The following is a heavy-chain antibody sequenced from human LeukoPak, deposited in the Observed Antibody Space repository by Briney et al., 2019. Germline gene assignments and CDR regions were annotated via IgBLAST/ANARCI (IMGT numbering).Heavy chain of an antibody. V-gene: IGHV4-59*08. Sequence: KPSETLSLTCTVSGGSISSYYWSWIRQPPGKGLEWIGYIYYSGSTYYNPSLKSRVTISVDTSKNQFSLKLSSVTAADTAVYYCARAKVVPAPLFDYWGQGTLVTVSS. CDR2: IYYSGST. D-gene: IGHD2-2*01. CDR3: ARAKVVPAPLFDY. J-gene: IGHJ4*02. CDR1: GGSISSYY.